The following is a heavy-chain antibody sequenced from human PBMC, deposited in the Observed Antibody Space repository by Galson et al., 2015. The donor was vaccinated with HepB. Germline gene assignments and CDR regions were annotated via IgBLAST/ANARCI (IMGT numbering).Heavy chain of an antibody. CDR2: FDPEDGET. V-gene: IGHV1-24*01. CDR1: GYTLTELS. D-gene: IGHD3-10*02. Sequence: SVKVSCKVSGYTLTELSMHWVRQAPGKGLEWMGGFDPEDGETIYAQKFQGRVTMTEDTSTDTAYMELSSLRSEDTAVYYCATWVPLFGELLYLDYWGQGTLVTVSS. CDR3: ATWVPLFGELLYLDY. J-gene: IGHJ4*02.